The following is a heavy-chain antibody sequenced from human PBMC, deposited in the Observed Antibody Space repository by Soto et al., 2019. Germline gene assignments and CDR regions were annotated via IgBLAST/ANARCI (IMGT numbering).Heavy chain of an antibody. V-gene: IGHV3-66*01. D-gene: IGHD1-1*01. Sequence: EVQLVESGGGLVQPGGSLRLSCAASGFTVSSNYMSWVRQAPGKGLEWVSVIFSGGSTYYADSVKGRFTNSRDKSKNTLYLQINSLRGEDTAVYYCASGSTGTTAFDIWGQGTMVTVSS. CDR2: IFSGGST. J-gene: IGHJ3*02. CDR3: ASGSTGTTAFDI. CDR1: GFTVSSNY.